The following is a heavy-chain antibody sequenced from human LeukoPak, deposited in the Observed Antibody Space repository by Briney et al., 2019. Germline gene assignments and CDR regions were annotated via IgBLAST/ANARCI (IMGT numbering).Heavy chain of an antibody. CDR1: GFTFSSYW. V-gene: IGHV3-7*01. D-gene: IGHD2-15*01. J-gene: IGHJ3*02. CDR3: ARETYCSGGSCYKGNAFDI. CDR2: IKKDGSEK. Sequence: GGSLRLSCAASGFTFSSYWMSWVRQAPGKGLEWVANIKKDGSEKYYVDSVKGRFTISRDNAKKSLYLQMNSLRAEDTAVYYCARETYCSGGSCYKGNAFDIWGQGTMVTVSS.